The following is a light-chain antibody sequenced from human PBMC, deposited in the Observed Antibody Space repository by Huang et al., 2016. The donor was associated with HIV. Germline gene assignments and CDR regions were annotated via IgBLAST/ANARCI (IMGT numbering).Light chain of an antibody. Sequence: IQLTQSPSSLSASVGDRVTITCRASQGISSYLAWYQQKPGKAPKLLIYAAATLQIGVPSRFSGSGSGTDFTLTISSLQPEDFATYHCQQLNSYPPTFGQGTKVEIK. CDR1: QGISSY. J-gene: IGKJ1*01. CDR2: AAA. V-gene: IGKV1-9*01. CDR3: QQLNSYPPT.